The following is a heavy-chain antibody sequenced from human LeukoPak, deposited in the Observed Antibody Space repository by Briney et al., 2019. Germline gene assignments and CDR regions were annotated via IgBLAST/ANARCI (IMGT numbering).Heavy chain of an antibody. V-gene: IGHV1-69*05. CDR2: IIPIFGTA. Sequence: SVKVSCKASGGTFSSYAISWVRQAPGQGLEWMGRIIPIFGTANYAQKFQGRVTITTDESTSTAYMELSSLRSDDTAVYYCARDPLTYYYDSSGYYHYWGQGTLVTVSS. CDR1: GGTFSSYA. D-gene: IGHD3-22*01. J-gene: IGHJ4*02. CDR3: ARDPLTYYYDSSGYYHY.